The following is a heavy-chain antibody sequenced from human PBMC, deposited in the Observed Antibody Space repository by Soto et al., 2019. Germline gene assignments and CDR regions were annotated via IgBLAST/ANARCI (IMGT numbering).Heavy chain of an antibody. CDR2: INPNSGGT. Sequence: ASVKVSCKASGYTFTGYYMHWVRQAPGQGLEWMGWINPNSGGTNYAQKFQGRVTMTRDTSISTAYMELSRLRSDDTAVYYCARDPQPPTYYYDSSGYVIWGQGTLVTVSS. CDR1: GYTFTGYY. CDR3: ARDPQPPTYYYDSSGYVI. D-gene: IGHD3-22*01. J-gene: IGHJ4*02. V-gene: IGHV1-2*02.